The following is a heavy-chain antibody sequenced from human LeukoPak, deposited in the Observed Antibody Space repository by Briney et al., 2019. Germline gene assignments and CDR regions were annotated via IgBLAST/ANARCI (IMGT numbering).Heavy chain of an antibody. V-gene: IGHV3-53*01. Sequence: GGSLRLSCAASGFTVSSNYMSWVRQAPGTGLAWVSIMYAGGGTNYADSVKGRFTISRDNSKNTLYLQMNSLTAEDTAVYYCATSSIALAGTVDYWGQGTLVTVSS. J-gene: IGHJ4*02. CDR1: GFTVSSNY. CDR2: MYAGGGT. CDR3: ATSSIALAGTVDY. D-gene: IGHD6-19*01.